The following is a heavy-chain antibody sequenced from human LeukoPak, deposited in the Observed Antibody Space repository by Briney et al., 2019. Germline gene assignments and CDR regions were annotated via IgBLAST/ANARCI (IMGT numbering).Heavy chain of an antibody. J-gene: IGHJ2*01. CDR2: INPNSGGT. CDR1: GYTFTGYY. V-gene: IGHV1-2*06. D-gene: IGHD4-17*01. CDR3: ARHDYGDLWYFDL. Sequence: ASVRVSCKASGYTFTGYYMHWVRQAPGQGLEWMGRINPNSGGTNYAQKLQGRVTMTTDTSTSTAYMELRSLRSDDTAVYYCARHDYGDLWYFDLWGRGTLVTVSS.